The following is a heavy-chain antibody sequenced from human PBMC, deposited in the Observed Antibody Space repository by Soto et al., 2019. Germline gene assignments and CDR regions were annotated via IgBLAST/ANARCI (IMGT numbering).Heavy chain of an antibody. J-gene: IGHJ4*02. D-gene: IGHD4-17*01. Sequence: EVQLLESGGGLIQPGGSLRLSCAASGFTFSSYAMSWVRQAPGKGLEWVSGISGTGNSTYYADSVKGRFFISRDSSKNTVYLQMNSLRAEDTAIYYCAKDARQRWRVDCWGQGALVTVSS. CDR1: GFTFSSYA. V-gene: IGHV3-23*01. CDR2: ISGTGNST. CDR3: AKDARQRWRVDC.